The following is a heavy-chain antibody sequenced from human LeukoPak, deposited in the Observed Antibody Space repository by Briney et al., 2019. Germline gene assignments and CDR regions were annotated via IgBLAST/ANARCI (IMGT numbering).Heavy chain of an antibody. D-gene: IGHD6-13*01. CDR3: AREDNSSFNWFDP. CDR2: IYYSGST. CDR1: GGSISSGGYY. V-gene: IGHV4-31*03. Sequence: SQTLSLTCTVSGGSISSGGYYWSWIRQHPGKGLEWIGYIYYSGSTYYNPSLKSRITISVDTSKNQFSLKLSSVTAADTAVYYCAREDNSSFNWFDPWGPGTLVTVSS. J-gene: IGHJ5*02.